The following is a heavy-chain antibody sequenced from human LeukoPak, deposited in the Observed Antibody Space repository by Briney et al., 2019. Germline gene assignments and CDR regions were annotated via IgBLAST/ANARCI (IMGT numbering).Heavy chain of an antibody. CDR2: FDPEDGET. CDR1: GYTLTELS. D-gene: IGHD3-10*01. V-gene: IGHV1-24*01. Sequence: ASVKVSCKVSGYTLTELSMHWVRQAPGKGLEWMGGFDPEDGETIYAQKFQGRVTMTEDTSTDTAYMELSSLRSEDTAVCYCATDQRSALLWFGELSKSSDYYYGMDVWGQGTTVTVSS. J-gene: IGHJ6*02. CDR3: ATDQRSALLWFGELSKSSDYYYGMDV.